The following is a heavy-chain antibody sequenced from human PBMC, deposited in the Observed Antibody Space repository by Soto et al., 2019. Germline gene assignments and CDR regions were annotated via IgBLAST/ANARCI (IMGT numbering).Heavy chain of an antibody. Sequence: GASVKVSCKASGGTFSSYAISWVRQAPGQRLEWMGWIIPIYGTTNYSQKFQGRVTISADTSARTAYMELSSLRSEDTAVYYCARGGSLYWYFDLWGRGTLVTVSS. V-gene: IGHV1-69*06. J-gene: IGHJ2*01. CDR3: ARGGSLYWYFDL. D-gene: IGHD1-26*01. CDR1: GGTFSSYA. CDR2: IIPIYGTT.